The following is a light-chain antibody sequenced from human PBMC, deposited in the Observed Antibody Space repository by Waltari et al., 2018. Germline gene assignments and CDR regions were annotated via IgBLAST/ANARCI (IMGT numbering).Light chain of an antibody. V-gene: IGKV1-12*01. Sequence: DIQMTQSPSSVPESVGDTVTITCRASQDIGNRLAWYPKKPGKAPKSLIYAASSLQSGVPSNFPGPGSGPAFTLTLPSLQPDDFATYFCQHSNTFPPPFGGGTKVE. J-gene: IGKJ4*01. CDR1: QDIGNR. CDR3: QHSNTFPPP. CDR2: AAS.